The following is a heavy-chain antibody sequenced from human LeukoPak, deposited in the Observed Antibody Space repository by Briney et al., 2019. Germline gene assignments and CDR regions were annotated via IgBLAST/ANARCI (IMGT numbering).Heavy chain of an antibody. V-gene: IGHV4-59*01. Sequence: SETLSLTCTVSGGSISSYYWSWIRQPPGKGLEWIGYIYYSGSTNYNPSLKSRVTISVDTSKNQFSLKLSSVTAADTAVYYCARDEKGNYYYMDVWGKGTTVTVSS. J-gene: IGHJ6*03. CDR1: GGSISSYY. CDR2: IYYSGST. CDR3: ARDEKGNYYYMDV.